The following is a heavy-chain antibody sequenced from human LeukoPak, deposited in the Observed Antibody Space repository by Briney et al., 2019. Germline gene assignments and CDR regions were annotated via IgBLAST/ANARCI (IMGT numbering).Heavy chain of an antibody. J-gene: IGHJ5*02. V-gene: IGHV4-39*02. Sequence: SETLSLTCTVSGDSISTSNSYWGWIRQPPGKGREWIGSSYYSGNTYYNASLKSRITISVDTSNTQSSLKLTSVTAADTAVYYCARETTGYSSGLVYNWFDPWGQGTLVTVSS. CDR2: SYYSGNT. CDR3: ARETTGYSSGLVYNWFDP. D-gene: IGHD6-19*01. CDR1: GDSISTSNSY.